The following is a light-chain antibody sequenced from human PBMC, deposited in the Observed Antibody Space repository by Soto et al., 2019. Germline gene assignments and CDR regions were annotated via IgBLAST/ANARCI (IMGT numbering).Light chain of an antibody. Sequence: DIQMTQSPSTLSGSVGDRVTSTCRASQVISTSLAWYQVKPGKAPKLLIYAASTLESGVPSRFSATVSGTEFSLTITSLQPEDFATYYCQQLFDSPITFGQGTRLEIK. CDR2: AAS. J-gene: IGKJ5*01. CDR3: QQLFDSPIT. CDR1: QVISTS. V-gene: IGKV1-9*01.